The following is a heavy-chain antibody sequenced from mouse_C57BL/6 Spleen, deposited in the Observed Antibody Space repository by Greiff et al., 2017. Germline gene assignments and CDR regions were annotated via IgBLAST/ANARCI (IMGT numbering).Heavy chain of an antibody. CDR1: GYTFTSYD. J-gene: IGHJ4*01. V-gene: IGHV1-85*01. CDR3: ARSGYGSRVAMDY. CDR2: IYPRDGST. Sequence: VQLQESGPELVKPGASVKLSCKASGYTFTSYDINWVKQRPGQGLEWIGMIYPRDGSTKYNEKFKGKATLPVDTSSSTAYMELHRLTSEDSAVYVCARSGYGSRVAMDYWGQGTSVTVSS. D-gene: IGHD1-1*01.